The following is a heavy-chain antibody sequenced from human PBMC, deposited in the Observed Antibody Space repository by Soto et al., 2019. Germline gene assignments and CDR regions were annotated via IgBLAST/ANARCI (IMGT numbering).Heavy chain of an antibody. D-gene: IGHD3-10*01. CDR1: GGSFNDYF. CDR3: ARSGATMARKLIGAFDY. Sequence: SLTCAVQGGSFNDYFWTWIRQPPGQGLEWLAEINHSGSTNYSPSLKDRVTISVDTSKKQISLRVKSVTAADTAVYYCARSGATMARKLIGAFDYWGQGTPVTVSS. V-gene: IGHV4-34*01. J-gene: IGHJ4*02. CDR2: INHSGST.